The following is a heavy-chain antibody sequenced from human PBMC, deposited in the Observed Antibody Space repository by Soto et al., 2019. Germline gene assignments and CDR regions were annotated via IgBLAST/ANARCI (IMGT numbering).Heavy chain of an antibody. Sequence: HPGGSLRLSXAASGFTFSSYGMHWVRQAPGKGLEWVAVIWYDGSNKYYADSVKGRFTISRDNSKNTLYLQMNSLRAEDTAVYYCARDLSGSGSYYLDYWGQGTLVTVSS. CDR3: ARDLSGSGSYYLDY. CDR2: IWYDGSNK. D-gene: IGHD3-10*01. V-gene: IGHV3-33*01. CDR1: GFTFSSYG. J-gene: IGHJ4*02.